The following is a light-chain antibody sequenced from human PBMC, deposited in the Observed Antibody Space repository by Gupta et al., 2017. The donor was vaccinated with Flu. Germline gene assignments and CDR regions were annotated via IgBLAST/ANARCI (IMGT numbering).Light chain of an antibody. CDR1: NIGSKS. J-gene: IGLJ1*01. Sequence: SLVLTQQPSVSVAPGQTARSTCGGNNIGSKSVHWYQQKPGQAPVLVVYDNSARPSGIPERFSGSNSGSTATLAISRVEAGDESDYYCQGWESNTDHYFFGTGTKVTVL. CDR3: QGWESNTDHYF. CDR2: DNS. V-gene: IGLV3-21*02.